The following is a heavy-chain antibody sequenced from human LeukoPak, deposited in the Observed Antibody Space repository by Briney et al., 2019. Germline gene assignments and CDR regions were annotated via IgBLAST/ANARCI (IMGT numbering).Heavy chain of an antibody. Sequence: GASVKVSCKASGYTFTDYYMHWVRQAPGQGLEWIGWISPDSGRTGFAQKFQGRVTMTRDTSISTAYMELSRLGYDDTAVYYCARDTRSSYLQYYFDYWGQGTQVTVSS. CDR3: ARDTRSSYLQYYFDY. CDR2: ISPDSGRT. J-gene: IGHJ4*02. V-gene: IGHV1-2*02. D-gene: IGHD5-24*01. CDR1: GYTFTDYY.